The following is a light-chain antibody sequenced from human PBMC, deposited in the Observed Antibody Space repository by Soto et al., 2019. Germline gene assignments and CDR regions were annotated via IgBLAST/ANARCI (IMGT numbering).Light chain of an antibody. CDR3: QSYNSSRSGVV. Sequence: QSVLTQPPSVSGAPGQRVTISCTGSSSNIGAGYDVHWYQQLPGTAPKLLIYGNSNRPSGVPDRFSGSKSGNSASLAITGLQAEDGADYNCQSYNSSRSGVVYGGGTK. V-gene: IGLV1-40*01. CDR1: SSNIGAGYD. J-gene: IGLJ2*01. CDR2: GNS.